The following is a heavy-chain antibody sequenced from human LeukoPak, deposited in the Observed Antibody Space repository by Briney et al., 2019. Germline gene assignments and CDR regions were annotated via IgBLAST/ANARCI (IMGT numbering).Heavy chain of an antibody. CDR2: ISHTGSS. J-gene: IGHJ3*01. CDR1: GYSISNGHY. D-gene: IGHD3-3*01. CDR3: ARESRRSGHYGLGFEV. V-gene: IGHV4-38-2*02. Sequence: SETLSLTCTVSGYSISNGHYWGWIRQPPVKGLEWIGSISHTGSSYYNPSLKSRVTISVDTSKNQFSLRLSSVTAADTAVYYCARESRRSGHYGLGFEVWGHGTMVTVSS.